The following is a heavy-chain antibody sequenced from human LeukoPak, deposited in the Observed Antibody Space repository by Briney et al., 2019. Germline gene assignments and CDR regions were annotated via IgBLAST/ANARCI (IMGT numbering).Heavy chain of an antibody. CDR3: ARAYSSSWSRYAFDI. J-gene: IGHJ3*02. CDR2: IIPIFGTA. CDR1: GGTFSSYA. D-gene: IGHD6-13*01. V-gene: IGHV1-69*13. Sequence: ASVKVSCKASGGTFSSYAISWVRQAPGQGLEWMGGIIPIFGTANYAQKFQGRVTITADESTSTAYMELSGLRSEDTAVYYCARAYSSSWSRYAFDIWGQGTMVTVSS.